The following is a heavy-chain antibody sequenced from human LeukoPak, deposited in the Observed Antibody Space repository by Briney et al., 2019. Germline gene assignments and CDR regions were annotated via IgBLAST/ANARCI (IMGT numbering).Heavy chain of an antibody. D-gene: IGHD2-2*01. CDR2: ISYDGSNK. CDR1: GFTFSSYA. J-gene: IGHJ4*02. Sequence: GGSLRLSCAASGFTFSSYAMHWVRQAPGKGLEWVAVISYDGSNKYYADSVKGRFTISRDNSKNTLYLQMNGLKAEDTAVYYCARLDCSRTSCHYSYWGQGTLVTVSS. V-gene: IGHV3-30*04. CDR3: ARLDCSRTSCHYSY.